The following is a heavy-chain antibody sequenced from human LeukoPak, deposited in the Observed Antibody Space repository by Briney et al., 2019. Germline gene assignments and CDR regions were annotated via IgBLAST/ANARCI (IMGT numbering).Heavy chain of an antibody. CDR1: GFTFSSYW. D-gene: IGHD3-22*01. Sequence: PGGSLRLSCAASGFTFSSYWMHWVRQAPGKGLVWVSRINSDGTSTSYADSVKGRFTISRDNAKNTLYLQMNSLRAEDTAVYYCARDSDSSGYRYFDLWGRGTLVTVSS. CDR2: INSDGTST. V-gene: IGHV3-74*01. CDR3: ARDSDSSGYRYFDL. J-gene: IGHJ2*01.